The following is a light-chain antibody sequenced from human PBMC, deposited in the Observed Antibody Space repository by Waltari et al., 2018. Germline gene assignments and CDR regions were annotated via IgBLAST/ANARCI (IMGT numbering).Light chain of an antibody. V-gene: IGKV1-39*01. CDR2: YAS. CDR3: QQSYGPPPIT. CDR1: QTISTY. J-gene: IGKJ3*01. Sequence: DIQMTQSPSSLSASVGDRVTITCRASQTISTYLTWYQQKPGKAPKPLVYYASNLQGGVPSRFSGSGSGTDFTLTISSLQPEDSATYYCQQSYGPPPITFGPGTKVAVK.